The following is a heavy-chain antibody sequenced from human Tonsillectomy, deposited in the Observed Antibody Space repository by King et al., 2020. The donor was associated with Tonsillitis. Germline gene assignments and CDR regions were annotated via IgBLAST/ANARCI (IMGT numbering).Heavy chain of an antibody. V-gene: IGHV4-59*01. CDR1: GGSISSYY. J-gene: IGHJ4*02. D-gene: IGHD4-23*01. Sequence: QLQESGPGLVKPSETLSLTCTVSGGSISSYYWSWIRQPPGKGLEWIGYIYYSGSTNYNPSLKSRVTISVDTSKNQFSLKLSSVTAADTAVYYCAGGMTTVVTSSYWGQGTLVTVSS. CDR3: AGGMTTVVTSSY. CDR2: IYYSGST.